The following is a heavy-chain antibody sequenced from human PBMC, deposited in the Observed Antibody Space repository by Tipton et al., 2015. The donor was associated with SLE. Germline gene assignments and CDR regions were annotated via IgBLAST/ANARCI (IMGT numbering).Heavy chain of an antibody. CDR2: IWYDGSNK. CDR3: AKGVVVAGFGMDV. CDR1: GFTFSSYG. J-gene: IGHJ6*02. V-gene: IGHV3-33*06. Sequence: SGFTFSSYGMHWVRQAPGKGLEWVAVIWYDGSNKYYADSVKGRFTISRDNSKNTLYLQMNSLRAEDTAVYYCAKGVVVAGFGMDVWGQGTTVTVSS. D-gene: IGHD2-15*01.